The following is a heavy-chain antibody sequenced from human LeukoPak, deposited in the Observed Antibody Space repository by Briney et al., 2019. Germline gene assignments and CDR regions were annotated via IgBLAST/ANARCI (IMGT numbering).Heavy chain of an antibody. CDR3: ARESETSGWYDY. CDR1: GFIFDNYA. J-gene: IGHJ4*02. D-gene: IGHD6-19*01. Sequence: PGGSLRLSCAAPGFIFDNYAIHWVRHAPGKGLEWVSLISGDGGSTFYADSVRGRFTISRDNTRESLSLQMSSLRSEDTALYYCARESETSGWYDYWGQGTLATVSS. CDR2: ISGDGGST. V-gene: IGHV3-43*02.